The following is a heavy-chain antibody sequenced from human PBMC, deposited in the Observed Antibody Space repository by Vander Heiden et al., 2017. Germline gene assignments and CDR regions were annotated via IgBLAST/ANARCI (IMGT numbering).Heavy chain of an antibody. CDR3: AKGARIAAGAIDY. J-gene: IGHJ4*02. D-gene: IGHD6-13*01. V-gene: IGHV3-9*01. CDR2: ISWNSGSI. Sequence: EAQVVESGGGLVQPGTSLRLSCDASGFRFEDYAMHWVRQAPGKGLEWVSGISWNSGSIGYADSMKGRFTISRDNAKNSLYLQMNSLRAEDTALYYCAKGARIAAGAIDYWGQGTLVTVSS. CDR1: GFRFEDYA.